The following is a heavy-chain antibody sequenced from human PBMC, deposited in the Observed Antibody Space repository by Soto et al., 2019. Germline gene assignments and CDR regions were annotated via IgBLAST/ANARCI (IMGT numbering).Heavy chain of an antibody. CDR3: TRANGPAAIGHFHYGMDV. J-gene: IGHJ6*02. D-gene: IGHD2-2*02. CDR2: VNSDGSGT. Sequence: GGSLRLSCVASGFSFRSYWMHWVRQAPGKGLVWVSRVNSDGSGTSYADSVEGRLTISRDNAENTLYLQMNSLRAEDTAVYYCTRANGPAAIGHFHYGMDVWGQGTTVTVSS. CDR1: GFSFRSYW. V-gene: IGHV3-74*01.